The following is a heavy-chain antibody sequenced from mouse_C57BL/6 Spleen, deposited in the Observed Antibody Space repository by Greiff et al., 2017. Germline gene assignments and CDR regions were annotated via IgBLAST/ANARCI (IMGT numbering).Heavy chain of an antibody. J-gene: IGHJ4*01. CDR3: ARSDYHYAMDY. CDR1: GFSLSTSGMG. Sequence: QVQLKESGPGLLQSSQTLSLTCSFSGFSLSTSGMGVSWIRQPSGKGLEWLAHIYWDDDKRYNPSLKSRLTISKDTSRNQVFLKITSVDTADTATYYCARSDYHYAMDYWGQGTSVTVSS. V-gene: IGHV8-12*01. D-gene: IGHD2-4*01. CDR2: IYWDDDK.